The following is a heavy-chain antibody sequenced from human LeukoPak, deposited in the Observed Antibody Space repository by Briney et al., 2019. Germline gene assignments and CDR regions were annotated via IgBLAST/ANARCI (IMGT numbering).Heavy chain of an antibody. D-gene: IGHD5-18*01. J-gene: IGHJ4*02. CDR3: ARGRGYSYGHTDY. CDR1: GFTFSDYY. Sequence: GGSLRLSCAASGFTFSDYYMTWIRQAPGKGLEWVSYISSSGSTMYYADSVKGRFTISRDNAKNSLYLQMNSLRAEDTAVYSCARGRGYSYGHTDYWGQGTLVTVSS. CDR2: ISSSGSTM. V-gene: IGHV3-11*04.